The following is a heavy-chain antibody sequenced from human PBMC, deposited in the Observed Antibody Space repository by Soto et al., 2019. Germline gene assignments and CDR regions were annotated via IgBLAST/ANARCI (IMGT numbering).Heavy chain of an antibody. D-gene: IGHD3-22*01. CDR2: ISYDGSNK. V-gene: IGHV3-30*18. CDR3: AKDRNYYDSSGLSFDY. CDR1: GFTFSSYG. J-gene: IGHJ4*02. Sequence: GGSLRLSCAASGFTFSSYGMHWVRQAPSKGLEWVAVISYDGSNKYYADSVKGRFTISRDNSKNTLYLQMNSLRAEDTAVYYCAKDRNYYDSSGLSFDYWGQGTLVTVSS.